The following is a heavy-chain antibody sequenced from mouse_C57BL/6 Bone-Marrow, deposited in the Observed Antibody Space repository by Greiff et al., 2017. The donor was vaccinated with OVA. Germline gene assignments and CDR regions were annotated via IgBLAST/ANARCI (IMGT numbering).Heavy chain of an antibody. Sequence: VHVKQSGAELVKPGASVKLSCTASGFNIKDYYMHWVKQRTEQGLEWIGRIDPEDGETKYAPKFQGKATITADTSSNTAYLQLSSLTSEDTAVYYCAGGITTVVAEGFAYWGQGTLVTVSA. J-gene: IGHJ3*01. CDR1: GFNIKDYY. V-gene: IGHV14-2*01. D-gene: IGHD1-1*01. CDR3: AGGITTVVAEGFAY. CDR2: IDPEDGET.